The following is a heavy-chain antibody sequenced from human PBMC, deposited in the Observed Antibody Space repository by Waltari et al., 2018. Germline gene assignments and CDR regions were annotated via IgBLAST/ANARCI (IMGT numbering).Heavy chain of an antibody. CDR1: GFTFSNAW. D-gene: IGHD2-15*01. CDR3: ARDYVSSGSSWDGY. J-gene: IGHJ4*02. V-gene: IGHV4-4*02. CDR2: IYHSGST. Sequence: VQLVESGGGLVKPGGSLRLSCAASGFTFSNAWMSWVRQAPGKGLEWVGEIYHSGSTNYNPSLKSRVTISVDKSKNQFSLKLSSVTAADTAVYYCARDYVSSGSSWDGYWGQGTLVTVSS.